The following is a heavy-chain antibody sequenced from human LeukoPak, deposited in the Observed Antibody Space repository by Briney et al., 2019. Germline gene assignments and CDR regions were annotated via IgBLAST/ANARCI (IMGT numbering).Heavy chain of an antibody. Sequence: GGSLRLSCAASGFTFSSYWMSWVRQAPGEGLEWVANIKQDGSEKYYVDSVKGRFTISRDNAKNSLYLQMNSLRAEDTAVCYCARDESVELLGFDYWGQGTLVTVSS. CDR2: IKQDGSEK. CDR3: ARDESVELLGFDY. CDR1: GFTFSSYW. V-gene: IGHV3-7*01. J-gene: IGHJ4*02. D-gene: IGHD1-26*01.